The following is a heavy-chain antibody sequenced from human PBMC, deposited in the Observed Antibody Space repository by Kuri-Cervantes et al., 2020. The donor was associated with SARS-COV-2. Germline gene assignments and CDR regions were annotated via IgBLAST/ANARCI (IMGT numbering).Heavy chain of an antibody. J-gene: IGHJ3*02. CDR3: ARSIFGGSRDAFDI. D-gene: IGHD3-3*01. V-gene: IGHV1-24*01. Sequence: ASVKVSCKASGYTFTGYYMHRVRQAPGKGLEWMGGFDPEDGETIYAQKFQGRVTMTEDTSTDTAYMELSSLRSEDTAVYYCARSIFGGSRDAFDIWGQGTMVTVSS. CDR2: FDPEDGET. CDR1: GYTFTGYY.